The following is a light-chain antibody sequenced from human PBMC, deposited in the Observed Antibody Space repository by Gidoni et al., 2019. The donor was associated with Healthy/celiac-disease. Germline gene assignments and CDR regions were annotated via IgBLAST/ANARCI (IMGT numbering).Light chain of an antibody. CDR1: QSISSW. Sequence: QIPQSPSTLSASVGDRVTITCRASQSISSWLAWYQQKPGKAPKLLIYKASSLESGVPSRFSGSGSGTEFTLTISSLQPDDFATYYCQQYNSYWTFGQGTKVEIK. J-gene: IGKJ1*01. CDR3: QQYNSYWT. V-gene: IGKV1-5*03. CDR2: KAS.